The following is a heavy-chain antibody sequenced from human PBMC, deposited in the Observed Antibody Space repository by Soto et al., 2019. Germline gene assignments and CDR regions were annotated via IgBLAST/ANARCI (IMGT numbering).Heavy chain of an antibody. D-gene: IGHD2-21*02. CDR2: IYYSGST. CDR1: GGSVSSGGSD. Sequence: PSWTLSLPCTVCGGSVSSGGSDWTWIRQHPGKGQKRIGYIYYSGSTYYNTSLKSRLTIPVDTSKNQFSLKLSSVTAAVTAVYYCARVCGGDCHYGMDVWGQGTRVTVSS. V-gene: IGHV4-31*03. J-gene: IGHJ6*02. CDR3: ARVCGGDCHYGMDV.